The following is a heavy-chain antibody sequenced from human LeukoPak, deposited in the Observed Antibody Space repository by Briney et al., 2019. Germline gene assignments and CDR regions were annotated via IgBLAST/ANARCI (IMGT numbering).Heavy chain of an antibody. V-gene: IGHV4-61*02. D-gene: IGHD3-10*01. CDR2: IYTSGST. J-gene: IGHJ4*02. Sequence: SETLSLTCTVSGYSISSGYYWSWIRQPAGKGLEWIGRIYTSGSTNYNPSLKSRVTISVDTSKNQFSLKLSSVTAADTAVYYCARGPPEDGSGSYYDYWGQGTLVTVSS. CDR1: GYSISSGYY. CDR3: ARGPPEDGSGSYYDY.